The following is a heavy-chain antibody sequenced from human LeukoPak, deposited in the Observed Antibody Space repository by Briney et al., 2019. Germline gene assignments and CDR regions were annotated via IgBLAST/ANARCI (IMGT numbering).Heavy chain of an antibody. CDR3: ARRDYYGSGSYYFFY. CDR1: GYSFTSYW. CDR2: IYPGDSDT. D-gene: IGHD3-10*01. V-gene: IGHV5-51*01. Sequence: LGESLKISCQGSGYSFTSYWIGWVRQMPGEGLEWMGIIYPGDSDTRYSLSFQGQVTISADKSISTAYLQWSSLKASDTAMYYCARRDYYGSGSYYFFYWGQGTLVTVSS. J-gene: IGHJ4*02.